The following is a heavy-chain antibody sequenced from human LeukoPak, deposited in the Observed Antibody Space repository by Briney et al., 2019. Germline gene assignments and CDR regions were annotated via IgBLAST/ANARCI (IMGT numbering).Heavy chain of an antibody. V-gene: IGHV3-21*01. CDR1: GFTFSSYS. Sequence: PGGSLTLSCAASGFTFSSYSMNWVRQAPGKGLEWVSSISSSSSYIYYADSVKGRFTISRDNAKNSLYLQMNSLRAEDTAVYYCARAVNYYDSSGYQYWGQGTLVTVSS. CDR3: ARAVNYYDSSGYQY. CDR2: ISSSSSYI. D-gene: IGHD3-22*01. J-gene: IGHJ4*02.